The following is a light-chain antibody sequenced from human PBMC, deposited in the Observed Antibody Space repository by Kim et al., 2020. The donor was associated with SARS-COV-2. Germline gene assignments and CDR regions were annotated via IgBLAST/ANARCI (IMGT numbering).Light chain of an antibody. CDR3: QQYRSYWT. J-gene: IGKJ1*01. V-gene: IGKV1-5*03. CDR1: QSISSW. CDR2: KAS. Sequence: SASVGDRVTSTCRASQSISSWLAWYQQKPGKDPKLLIYKASSLERGVPSRFSGSGSGTEFTLTISSLQPDDFATYYCQQYRSYWTFGQGTKVDIK.